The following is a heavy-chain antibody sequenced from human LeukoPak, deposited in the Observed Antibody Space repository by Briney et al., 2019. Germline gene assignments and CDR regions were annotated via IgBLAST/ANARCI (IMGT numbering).Heavy chain of an antibody. V-gene: IGHV3-21*04. J-gene: IGHJ4*02. Sequence: GGSLRLSCAASGFTFSKSSMNWVRQAPGKGLEWVSSISSSSSYMYYADSVRGRFTISKDSSKNTLQMNSLSADDTAMYYCVKHSGGVYGNSDYWGQGILVTVSS. CDR2: ISSSSSYM. CDR3: VKHSGGVYGNSDY. D-gene: IGHD1-1*01. CDR1: GFTFSKSS.